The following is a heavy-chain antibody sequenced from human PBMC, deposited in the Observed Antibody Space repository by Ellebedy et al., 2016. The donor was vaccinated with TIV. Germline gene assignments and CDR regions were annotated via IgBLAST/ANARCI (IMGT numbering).Heavy chain of an antibody. CDR1: AYTFTSYY. CDR2: INTIAGST. J-gene: IGHJ6*02. CDR3: ARAPAVDPHMDV. Sequence: ASVKVSCKASAYTFTSYYMHWVRQAPGQGLKWMGMINTIAGSTSSAQKFQGRVTMTSNKSTRTVYMELSSLRSEDTSVYYCARAPAVDPHMDVWGQGTTVTVSS. D-gene: IGHD6-19*01. V-gene: IGHV1-46*01.